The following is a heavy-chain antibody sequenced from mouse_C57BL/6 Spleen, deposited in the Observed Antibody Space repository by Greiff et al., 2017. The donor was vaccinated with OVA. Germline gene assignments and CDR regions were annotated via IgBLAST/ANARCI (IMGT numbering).Heavy chain of an antibody. CDR2: IRNKANNHAT. CDR3: TGPGWDEEDY. CDR1: GFTFSDAW. V-gene: IGHV6-6*01. D-gene: IGHD4-1*01. Sequence: LQQSGGGLVQPGGSMKLSCAASGFTFSDAWMDWVRQSPEKGLEWVAEIRNKANNHATYYAESVKGRFTISRDDSKSSVYLQIYSLRDEDTGIYYGTGPGWDEEDYWGQGTTLTVSS. J-gene: IGHJ2*01.